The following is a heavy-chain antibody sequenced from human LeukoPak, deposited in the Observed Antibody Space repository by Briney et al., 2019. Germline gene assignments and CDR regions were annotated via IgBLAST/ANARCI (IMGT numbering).Heavy chain of an antibody. CDR3: AKDWFYMVRGVHRLFDY. Sequence: GGSLRLSCAASGFTVSSNYMSWVRQAPGKGLEWVAVISYDGSNKYYADSVKGRFTISRDNSKNTLYLQMNSLRAEDTAVYYCAKDWFYMVRGVHRLFDYWGQGTLVTVSS. D-gene: IGHD3-10*01. V-gene: IGHV3-30*18. CDR1: GFTVSSNY. CDR2: ISYDGSNK. J-gene: IGHJ4*02.